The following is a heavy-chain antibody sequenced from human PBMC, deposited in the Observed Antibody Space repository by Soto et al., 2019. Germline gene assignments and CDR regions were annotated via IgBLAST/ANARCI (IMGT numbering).Heavy chain of an antibody. D-gene: IGHD2-2*01. J-gene: IGHJ6*04. V-gene: IGHV4-61*01. CDR2: IYYSGST. CDR1: GGSVSSGSYY. CDR3: ARVGRVVPALRDGLDV. Sequence: SETLSLTCTVSGGSVSSGSYYWSWIRQPPGKGLEWIGYIYYSGSTNYNPSLKSRVTISVDTSKNQFSLKLSSVTAADTAVYYCARVGRVVPALRDGLDVWGTGTTVTVS.